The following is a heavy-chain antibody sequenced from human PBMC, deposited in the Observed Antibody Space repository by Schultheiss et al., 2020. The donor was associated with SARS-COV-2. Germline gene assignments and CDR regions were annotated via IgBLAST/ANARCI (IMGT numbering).Heavy chain of an antibody. D-gene: IGHD2-21*02. CDR2: ISAYNGNT. CDR3: ARVWVVVTTAYYFDY. J-gene: IGHJ4*02. Sequence: ASVKVSCKASGGTFSSYAISWVRQAPGQGLEWMGWISAYNGNTNYAQKLQGRVTMTTDTSTSTAYMELRSLRSDDTAVYYCARVWVVVTTAYYFDYWGQGTLVTVSS. V-gene: IGHV1-18*01. CDR1: GGTFSSYA.